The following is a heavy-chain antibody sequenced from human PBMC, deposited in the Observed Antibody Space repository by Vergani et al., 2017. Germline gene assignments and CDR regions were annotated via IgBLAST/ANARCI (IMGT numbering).Heavy chain of an antibody. Sequence: QVQLVQSGAEVKKPGASVKVSCKVSGYTLTELSMHWVRQATGQGLEWMGWMNPNSGNTGYAQKFQGRVTMTRNTSISTAYMELSSLRSEDTAVYYCARGLYGSGSYYVWGYWGQGPLVTVSS. V-gene: IGHV1-8*01. CDR3: ARGLYGSGSYYVWGY. CDR2: MNPNSGNT. D-gene: IGHD3-10*01. J-gene: IGHJ4*02. CDR1: GYTLTELS.